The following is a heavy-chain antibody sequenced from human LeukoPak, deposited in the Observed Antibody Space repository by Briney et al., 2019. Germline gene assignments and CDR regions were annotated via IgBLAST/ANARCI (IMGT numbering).Heavy chain of an antibody. CDR2: ISGSGGST. Sequence: GGSLRLFCAASGFTFSSYAMSWGRQAPGKGLEWVSAISGSGGSTYYADSVKGRFTISRDNSKNTLYLQMNSLRAEYTAVYYCAKGDYDFWSGYNTYFDYWGQGTLVTVSS. CDR3: AKGDYDFWSGYNTYFDY. J-gene: IGHJ4*02. V-gene: IGHV3-23*01. D-gene: IGHD3-3*01. CDR1: GFTFSSYA.